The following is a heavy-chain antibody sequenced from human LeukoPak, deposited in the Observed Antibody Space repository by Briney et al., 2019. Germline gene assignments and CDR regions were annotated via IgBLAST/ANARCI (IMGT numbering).Heavy chain of an antibody. D-gene: IGHD4-17*01. CDR3: AKLPTSYGDYGWDY. V-gene: IGHV3-30*18. J-gene: IGHJ4*02. CDR2: ISKEGNDD. Sequence: GGSLRLSCAVSGFTFNTYGLHWVRQAPGKGLEWLAFISKEGNDDYYANSVKGRFTISRDNSKKTLYLQMNSLRDEDTAVYYCAKLPTSYGDYGWDYWGQGTLVIVSS. CDR1: GFTFNTYG.